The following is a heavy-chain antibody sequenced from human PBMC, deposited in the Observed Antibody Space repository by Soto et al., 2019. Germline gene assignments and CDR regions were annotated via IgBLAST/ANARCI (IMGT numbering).Heavy chain of an antibody. CDR2: IYHSGST. J-gene: IGHJ4*02. CDR3: ARSFSVAAAGPFDY. Sequence: PSETLSLTCTVSGGSISSYYWSWIRQPPGKGLEWIGYIYHSGSTYYNPSLKSRVTISVDTSKNQFSLKLSSVTAADTAVYYCARSFSVAAAGPFDYWGQGTLVTSP. CDR1: GGSISSYY. V-gene: IGHV4-59*12. D-gene: IGHD6-13*01.